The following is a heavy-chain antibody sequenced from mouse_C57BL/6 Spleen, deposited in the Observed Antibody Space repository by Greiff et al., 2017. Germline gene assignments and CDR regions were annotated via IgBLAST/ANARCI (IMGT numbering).Heavy chain of an antibody. CDR2: IDPENGDT. Sequence: VQLKQSGAELVRPGASVKLSCTASGFNIKDDYMHWVKQRPEQGLEWIGWIDPENGDTEYASKFQGKATITADTSSNTAYLQLSSLTSEDTAVYYCTLYYGSSWGYFDVWGTGTTVTVSS. J-gene: IGHJ1*03. CDR1: GFNIKDDY. D-gene: IGHD1-1*01. CDR3: TLYYGSSWGYFDV. V-gene: IGHV14-4*01.